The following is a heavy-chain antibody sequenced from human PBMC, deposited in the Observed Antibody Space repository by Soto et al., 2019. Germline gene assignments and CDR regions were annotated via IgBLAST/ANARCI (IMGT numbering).Heavy chain of an antibody. CDR2: ISGSGGST. CDR1: GFTFSSYA. CDR3: AKSGRSSSWYRFKETPTRDYFDY. V-gene: IGHV3-23*01. D-gene: IGHD6-13*01. J-gene: IGHJ4*02. Sequence: EVQLLESGGGLVQPGGSLRLSCAASGFTFSSYAMSWVRQAPGKGLEWVSAISGSGGSTYYADSVKGRFTISRDNSKNTLYLQMNRLRAEDTAVYYCAKSGRSSSWYRFKETPTRDYFDYWGQGTLVTVSS.